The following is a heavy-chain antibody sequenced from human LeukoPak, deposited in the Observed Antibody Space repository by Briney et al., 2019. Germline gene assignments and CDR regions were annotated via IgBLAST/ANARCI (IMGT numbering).Heavy chain of an antibody. CDR2: INPNGGGT. J-gene: IGHJ4*02. D-gene: IGHD6-19*01. Sequence: GASVNVSCKASGYTFTGYYMHWVRQAPGQGLEWLGWINPNGGGTNYAQNFHGRVTMTSDTTISTAYTKLSRLRYDDTAIYYCARENNSGWYRKAAFDYWGQGTLVTVTS. V-gene: IGHV1-2*02. CDR3: ARENNSGWYRKAAFDY. CDR1: GYTFTGYY.